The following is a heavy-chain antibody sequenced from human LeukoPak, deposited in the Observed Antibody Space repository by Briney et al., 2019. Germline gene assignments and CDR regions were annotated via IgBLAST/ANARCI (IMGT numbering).Heavy chain of an antibody. J-gene: IGHJ4*02. CDR2: INSDGSWT. Sequence: GGSLRLSCAASGNYWMHWVRQAPGKGLVWVSHINSDGSWTSYADSVKGRFTISKDNAKNTVYLQMNSLRAEDTAVYYCARDPGYSYAEFEDWGQGTLVTVSS. D-gene: IGHD5-18*01. CDR1: GNYW. V-gene: IGHV3-74*01. CDR3: ARDPGYSYAEFED.